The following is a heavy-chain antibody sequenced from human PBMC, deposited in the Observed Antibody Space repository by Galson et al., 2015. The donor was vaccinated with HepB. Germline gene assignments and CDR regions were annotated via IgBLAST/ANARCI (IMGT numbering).Heavy chain of an antibody. Sequence: SLRLSCAASGFTFSSYGMSWVRQAPGRGLEWISTISGGGAGAYYADSVKGRFTISRDNSKNTLYLQMNSLRAEDTALYYCARGEDTYGRLFDYWGQGTLVAVSS. J-gene: IGHJ4*02. CDR1: GFTFSSYG. CDR2: ISGGGAGA. V-gene: IGHV3-23*01. D-gene: IGHD6-25*01. CDR3: ARGEDTYGRLFDY.